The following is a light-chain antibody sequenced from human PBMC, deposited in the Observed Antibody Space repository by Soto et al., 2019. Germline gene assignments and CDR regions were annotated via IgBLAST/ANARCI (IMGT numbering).Light chain of an antibody. J-gene: IGKJ1*01. CDR3: PQRSSWPWT. CDR1: QSVSSY. V-gene: IGKV3-11*01. CDR2: DAS. Sequence: EIVLTQSPATRSLSPGERAPLACRASQSVSSYLAWYQQKPGQAPRLLIYDASNRATGIPARFSGSGSGTAFTLTISSLEPEEFAVYYCPQRSSWPWTFGQGTKVEIK.